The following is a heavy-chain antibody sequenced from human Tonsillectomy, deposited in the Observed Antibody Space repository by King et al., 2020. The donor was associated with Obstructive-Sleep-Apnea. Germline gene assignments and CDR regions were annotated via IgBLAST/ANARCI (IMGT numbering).Heavy chain of an antibody. V-gene: IGHV3-30-3*01. D-gene: IGHD6-13*01. J-gene: IGHJ5*02. CDR1: GFTFSNYA. Sequence: VQLVESGGGVVQPGRSLRLSCAASGFTFSNYAMHWVRQAPGKGLEWVAVISYDGSNEYYADSVKGRFTISRDKSKNTLYLQMNSLRAEDTSVYYCARSNGPSSSWYVSDWFDPWGQGTLVTVSS. CDR2: ISYDGSNE. CDR3: ARSNGPSSSWYVSDWFDP.